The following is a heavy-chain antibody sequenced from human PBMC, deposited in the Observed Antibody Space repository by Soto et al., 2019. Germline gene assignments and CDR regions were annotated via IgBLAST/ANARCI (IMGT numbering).Heavy chain of an antibody. Sequence: PGGSLTLSCAASAFAFSSYAMSWVRQAPGKGLEWVSAVSGSGDSTYYADSVKGRFTISRDNSKNTLYLQMNSLRAEDTAVYYCAKGRASDCPGCTQDYWGQGTLVTVSS. J-gene: IGHJ4*02. CDR2: VSGSGDST. CDR3: AKGRASDCPGCTQDY. V-gene: IGHV3-23*01. D-gene: IGHD2-21*02. CDR1: AFAFSSYA.